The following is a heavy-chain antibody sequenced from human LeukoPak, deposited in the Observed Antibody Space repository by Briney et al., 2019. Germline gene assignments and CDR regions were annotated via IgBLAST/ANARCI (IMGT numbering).Heavy chain of an antibody. V-gene: IGHV6-1*01. Sequence: SQTLSLTCAISGDSVSSNSAAWNWIRQSPSRGLEWLGRTYYRSKWYNDYAVSVKSRITINPDTSKNQFSLQLNSVTPEDTAAYYCARAPGSSGWYTVDGYFDYWGQGTLVTVSS. D-gene: IGHD6-19*01. J-gene: IGHJ4*02. CDR2: TYYRSKWYN. CDR3: ARAPGSSGWYTVDGYFDY. CDR1: GDSVSSNSAA.